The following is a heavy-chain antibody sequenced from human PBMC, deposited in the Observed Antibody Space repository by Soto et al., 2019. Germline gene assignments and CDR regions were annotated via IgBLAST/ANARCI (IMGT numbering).Heavy chain of an antibody. CDR1: GFSFSDSA. J-gene: IGHJ4*02. V-gene: IGHV3-73*02. CDR2: IRSKANSYLI. CDR3: DRGGEMGLNDY. Sequence: EVQLVESGGGLVQPGGSLRLSCAASGFSFSDSAMHWVRQASGKGLEWVARIRSKANSYLIAYAASVRGRFIISRDDSTNTAYLQTNDLHTEDPAIYDCDRGGEMGLNDYGGKGTPVTVS. D-gene: IGHD1-26*01.